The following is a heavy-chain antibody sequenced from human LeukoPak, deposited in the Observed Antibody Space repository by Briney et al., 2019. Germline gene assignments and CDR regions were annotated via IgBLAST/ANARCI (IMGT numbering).Heavy chain of an antibody. CDR3: ARDPCSSTSCYTVWFDP. CDR1: GGTFSSYA. D-gene: IGHD2-2*02. J-gene: IGHJ5*02. V-gene: IGHV3-21*01. Sequence: ASVKVSCKASGGTFSSYAISWVRQAPGKGLEWVSSITSSSSYIYYADSLKGQFTISRDNAKNSLYLQMNSLRDEDTAVYYCARDPCSSTSCYTVWFDPWGQGTLVTVSS. CDR2: ITSSSSYI.